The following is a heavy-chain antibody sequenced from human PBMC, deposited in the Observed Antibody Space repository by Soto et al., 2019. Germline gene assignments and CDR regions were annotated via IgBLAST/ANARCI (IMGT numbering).Heavy chain of an antibody. J-gene: IGHJ2*01. D-gene: IGHD4-17*01. CDR3: AHSQSNDYDDYVAAWYFDL. CDR1: GFTVSSNY. Sequence: EVQLVETGGGLIQPGGSLRLSCAASGFTVSSNYMSWVRQAPGKGLEWVSGIYSGGSTYYADSVKGRFTISKDNSKHKLYVQMNSLRAEDTAVYYCAHSQSNDYDDYVAAWYFDLWRRGILVTV. CDR2: IYSGGST. V-gene: IGHV3-53*05.